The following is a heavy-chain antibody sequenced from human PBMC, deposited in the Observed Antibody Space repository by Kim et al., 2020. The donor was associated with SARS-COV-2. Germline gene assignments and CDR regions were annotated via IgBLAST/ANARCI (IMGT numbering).Heavy chain of an antibody. CDR3: ASLHYYDSSGYYYPFDS. D-gene: IGHD3-22*01. CDR2: IYYSGST. V-gene: IGHV4-39*01. CDR1: GGSISSSSYY. Sequence: SETLSLTCTVSGGSISSSSYYWGWIRQPPGKGLEWIGSIYYSGSTYYNPSLKSRVTISVDTSKNQFSLKLSSVTAADTAVYYCASLHYYDSSGYYYPFDSWGQGTLVTVSS. J-gene: IGHJ4*02.